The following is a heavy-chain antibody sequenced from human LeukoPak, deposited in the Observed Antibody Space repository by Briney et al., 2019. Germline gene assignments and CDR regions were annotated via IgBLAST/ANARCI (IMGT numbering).Heavy chain of an antibody. CDR1: GFSFSDSY. D-gene: IGHD2-15*01. CDR2: ITSSGSTM. V-gene: IGHV3-11*04. J-gene: IGHJ4*02. CDR3: ARNKGWELPAELDS. Sequence: GGSLRLSCAASGFSFSDSYMSWIRQAPGKGLEWVSYITSSGSTMYYADSVKGRFTISRDDAKTSVYLQMNSLRAEDTAVYYCARNKGWELPAELDSWGQGTLVTVSS.